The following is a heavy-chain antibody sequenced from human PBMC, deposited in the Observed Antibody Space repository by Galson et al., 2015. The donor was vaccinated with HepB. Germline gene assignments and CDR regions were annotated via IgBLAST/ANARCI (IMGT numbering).Heavy chain of an antibody. D-gene: IGHD1-26*01. CDR1: GFPFTSYA. CDR2: INDDGSTT. Sequence: SLRLSCAASGFPFTSYALTWVRQVPGRGLEWVSVINDDGSTTHYADSVKGRFTISRDNPENTVYLQMNSLRAEDTAVYYCAKGITDSGSWGHFDYWGQGTLVTVSS. J-gene: IGHJ4*02. V-gene: IGHV3-23*01. CDR3: AKGITDSGSWGHFDY.